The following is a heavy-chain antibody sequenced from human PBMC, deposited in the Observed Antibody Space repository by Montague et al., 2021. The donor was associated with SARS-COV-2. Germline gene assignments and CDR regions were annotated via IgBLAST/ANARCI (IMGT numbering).Heavy chain of an antibody. Sequence: SETLSLTCTVSGSSISSSSYYWGWIRQPPGKGLEWIGSIYYSGSTYYNLSLKSRVTISVDTSKNQFSLKLSSVTTADTAVYYCARHSGRDTIFGVVITPDAFDIWGQGTMVTVSS. V-gene: IGHV4-39*01. CDR3: ARHSGRDTIFGVVITPDAFDI. CDR1: GSSISSSSYY. CDR2: IYYSGST. D-gene: IGHD3-3*01. J-gene: IGHJ3*02.